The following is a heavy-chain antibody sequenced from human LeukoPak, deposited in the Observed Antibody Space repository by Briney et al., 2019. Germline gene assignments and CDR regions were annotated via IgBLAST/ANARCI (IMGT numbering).Heavy chain of an antibody. CDR1: YW. V-gene: IGHV5-51*01. CDR3: ARRDILTGYPFDY. CDR2: IYPGDSDT. Sequence: YWSWIRQPPGKGLEWMGIIYPGDSDTRYSPSFQGQVTISADKSISTAYLQWSSLKASDTAMYYCARRDILTGYPFDYWGQGTLVTVSS. D-gene: IGHD3-9*01. J-gene: IGHJ4*02.